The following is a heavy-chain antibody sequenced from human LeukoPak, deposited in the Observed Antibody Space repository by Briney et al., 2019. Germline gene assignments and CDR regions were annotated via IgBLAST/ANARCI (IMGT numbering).Heavy chain of an antibody. CDR3: ARASTLDN. CDR1: GFTFSDYS. J-gene: IGHJ4*02. V-gene: IGHV3-48*01. Sequence: GGSLRHSFAASGFTFSDYSMNWVRQAPGKGLEWVSYISGTYNTIYYADSLKGRFTISRDNAKNSLYLQMNSLRAEDTAVYYCARASTLDNWGAGTLVTVSS. CDR2: ISGTYNTI.